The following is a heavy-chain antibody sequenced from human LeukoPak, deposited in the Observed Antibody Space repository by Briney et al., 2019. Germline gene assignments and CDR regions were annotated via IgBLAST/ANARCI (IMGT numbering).Heavy chain of an antibody. Sequence: ASVKVSCKASGYTFTSYGISWVRQAPGQGLEWMGWISAYNGNTNYAQKLQGRVTMTTDTSTSTAYMELRSLRSDDTAVYYCARITLLWSGEFKWGKLNFDYWGQGTLVTVSS. CDR2: ISAYNGNT. CDR1: GYTFTSYG. J-gene: IGHJ4*02. CDR3: ARITLLWSGEFKWGKLNFDY. V-gene: IGHV1-18*01. D-gene: IGHD3-10*01.